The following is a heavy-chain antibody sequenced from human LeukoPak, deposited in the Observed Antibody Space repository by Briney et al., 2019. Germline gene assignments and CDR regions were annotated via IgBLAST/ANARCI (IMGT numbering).Heavy chain of an antibody. CDR3: ARVFNSGERSLYHFDY. J-gene: IGHJ4*02. CDR1: GDSISSYF. CDR2: IYYTGSI. V-gene: IGHV4-59*12. D-gene: IGHD1-26*01. Sequence: PSETLSLTCTVSGDSISSYFWSWIRQPPGKGLEWIGFIYYTGSINYNPSLKSRVTISVDMSKNQFSLRLSSVTAADTAVYYCARVFNSGERSLYHFDYWGQGTLVTVSS.